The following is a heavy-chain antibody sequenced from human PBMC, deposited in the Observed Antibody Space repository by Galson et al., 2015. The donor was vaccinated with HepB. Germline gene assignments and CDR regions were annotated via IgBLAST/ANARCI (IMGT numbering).Heavy chain of an antibody. CDR2: IIPIFGTA. CDR3: ARDEQQLVRANEEKYYYYYYMDV. CDR1: GGTFSSYA. Sequence: SVKVSCKASGGTFSSYAISWVRQAPGQGLEWMGGIIPIFGTANYAQKFQGRVTITADESTSTAYMELSSLRSEDTAVYYCARDEQQLVRANEEKYYYYYYMDVWGKGTTVTVSS. J-gene: IGHJ6*03. V-gene: IGHV1-69*13. D-gene: IGHD6-13*01.